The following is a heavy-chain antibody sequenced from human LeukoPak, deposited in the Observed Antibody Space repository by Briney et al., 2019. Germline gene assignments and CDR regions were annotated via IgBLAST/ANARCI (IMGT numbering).Heavy chain of an antibody. D-gene: IGHD3-22*01. CDR2: ISYDGSNK. CDR1: GFTFSSYA. Sequence: GRSLRLSCAASGFTFSSYAMHWVRQAPGKGLEWVAVISYDGSNKYYADSVKGRFTISRDNSKNTLYLQMNSLRAEDTAVYYCAIWWGPTMIVVAIDYWGQGTLVTVSS. CDR3: AIWWGPTMIVVAIDY. V-gene: IGHV3-30*04. J-gene: IGHJ4*02.